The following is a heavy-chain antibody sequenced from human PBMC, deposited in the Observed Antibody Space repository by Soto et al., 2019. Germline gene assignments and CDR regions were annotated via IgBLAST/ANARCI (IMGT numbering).Heavy chain of an antibody. V-gene: IGHV3-66*01. CDR3: ARDRAVPLYGMDI. Sequence: EVQLVESGGGLVQPGGSLRLSCAASGFTVSSNYMSWVRQAPGKGLEWVSVIYSGGSTYYADSVKGRFTISRDNSKNTLYLQMNSLRAEDTAVYYCARDRAVPLYGMDIWGQGTTVTVSS. CDR2: IYSGGST. D-gene: IGHD3-10*01. J-gene: IGHJ6*02. CDR1: GFTVSSNY.